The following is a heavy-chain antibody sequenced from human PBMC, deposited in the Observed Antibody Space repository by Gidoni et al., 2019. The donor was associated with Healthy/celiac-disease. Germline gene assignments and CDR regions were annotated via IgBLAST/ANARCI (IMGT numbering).Heavy chain of an antibody. CDR1: GGSISSYY. D-gene: IGHD2-2*01. Sequence: QVQLQESGPGLVNPSETLSLTCTVSGGSISSYYWSWIRQPPGKGLEWIGYIYYSGSTNYNPSLKSRVTISVDTSKNQFSLKLSSVTAADTAVYYCARDSSHSYYYYGMDVWGQGTTVTVSS. J-gene: IGHJ6*02. CDR2: IYYSGST. V-gene: IGHV4-59*01. CDR3: ARDSSHSYYYYGMDV.